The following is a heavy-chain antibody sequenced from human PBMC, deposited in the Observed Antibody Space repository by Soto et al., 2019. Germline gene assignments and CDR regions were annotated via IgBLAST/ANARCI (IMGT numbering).Heavy chain of an antibody. V-gene: IGHV3-48*02. CDR3: ARWGALRRNTVDH. J-gene: IGHJ4*02. D-gene: IGHD4-17*01. CDR2: IYSSGSPI. Sequence: GGSLTLSCVTSGFTFSDYTMSWVRQAQGKGLVWLSYIYSSGSPIYYADSVKGRFTISRDNDESIMYLQMSSLRDEDTAVYYCARWGALRRNTVDHWGQGNLVTVSS. CDR1: GFTFSDYT.